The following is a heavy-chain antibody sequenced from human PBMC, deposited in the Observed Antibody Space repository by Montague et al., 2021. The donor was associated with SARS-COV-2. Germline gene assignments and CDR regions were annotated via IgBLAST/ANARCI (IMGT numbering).Heavy chain of an antibody. CDR3: ARLPPLYYYDSTQYYYACDL. CDR2: IYYNGST. Sequence: SETLSLTCTVSGDSIRSSCYFWSWVRQPPGKGLEWIGSIYYNGSTYSNPTLNSRVTISADTSKNQFSLKLTSVTAADTAVYYCARLPPLYYYDSTQYYYACDLRGTATMVTGSS. J-gene: IGHJ3*01. D-gene: IGHD3-22*01. V-gene: IGHV4-39*01. CDR1: GDSIRSSCYF.